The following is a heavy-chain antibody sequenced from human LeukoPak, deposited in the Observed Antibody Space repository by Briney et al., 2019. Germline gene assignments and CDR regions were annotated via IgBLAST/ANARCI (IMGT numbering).Heavy chain of an antibody. V-gene: IGHV3-23*01. D-gene: IGHD3-10*01. J-gene: IGHJ4*02. CDR3: AKVTMVRGVTIDY. Sequence: GGSLRLSCAASGFTFSSYAMSWVRQAPGKGLEWVSAISGSGGSTYYADSVKGRFTISRDNSKDTLYLQMNSLRAEDTAVYYCAKVTMVRGVTIDYWGQGTLVTVSS. CDR2: ISGSGGST. CDR1: GFTFSSYA.